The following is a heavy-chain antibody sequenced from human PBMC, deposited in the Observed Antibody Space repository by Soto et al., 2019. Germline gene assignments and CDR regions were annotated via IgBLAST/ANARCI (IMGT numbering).Heavy chain of an antibody. CDR1: DGSFSDYF. CDR2: INHSGST. CDR3: ARSHGILDI. Sequence: VQLQQWGAGLLKPSETLSLTCAVYDGSFSDYFWSWIRQPPGQGLEWIGEINHSGSTNNNPSLKSRVTMSVDTSKKQFSLKLSSVTAADTAVYYCARSHGILDIWGQGTVVSVSS. V-gene: IGHV4-34*01. J-gene: IGHJ3*02.